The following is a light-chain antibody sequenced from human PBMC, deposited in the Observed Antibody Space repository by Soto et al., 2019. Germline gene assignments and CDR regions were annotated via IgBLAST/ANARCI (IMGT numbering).Light chain of an antibody. CDR1: QSVSSY. CDR3: QQYGSSRWT. CDR2: GAS. J-gene: IGKJ1*01. V-gene: IGKV3-20*01. Sequence: EIVLTQSPATLSLSPGERSTLSCRACQSVSSYLAWYQQKPGQAPRLLIYGASSRATGIAARFSGSGSGTDFTLTISRLEPEDFAVYYCQQYGSSRWTFGQGTKVDIK.